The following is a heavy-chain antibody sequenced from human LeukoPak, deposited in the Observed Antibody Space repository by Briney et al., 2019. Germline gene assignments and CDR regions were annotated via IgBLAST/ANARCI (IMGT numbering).Heavy chain of an antibody. D-gene: IGHD3-10*01. V-gene: IGHV1-18*01. CDR1: GYIFTNYG. CDR3: VRDSDHAPDY. CDR2: INVYNGHT. J-gene: IGHJ4*02. Sequence: ASVRVSCKTSGYIFTNYGVSWVRQAPGQGLEWMGWINVYNGHTIYAQEFQGRVTLTTDTSTSTAHMDLRSLRSDDTAVYYCVRDSDHAPDYWGQGTLVTVSS.